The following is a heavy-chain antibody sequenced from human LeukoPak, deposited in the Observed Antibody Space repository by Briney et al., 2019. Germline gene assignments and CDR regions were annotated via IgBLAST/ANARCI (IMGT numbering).Heavy chain of an antibody. V-gene: IGHV1-69*05. CDR1: GGTFSSYA. CDR3: ATPTYYYDSSGYYTNWFDP. Sequence: SVKVSCKASGGTFSSYAISWVRQAPGQGLEWMGGISPIFGTANYAQKFQGRVTITTDESTSTAYMELSSLRSEDTAVYYCATPTYYYDSSGYYTNWFDPWGQGTLVTVSS. CDR2: ISPIFGTA. D-gene: IGHD3-22*01. J-gene: IGHJ5*02.